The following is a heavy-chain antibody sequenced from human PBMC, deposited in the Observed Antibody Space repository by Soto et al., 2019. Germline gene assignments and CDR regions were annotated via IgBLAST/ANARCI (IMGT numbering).Heavy chain of an antibody. J-gene: IGHJ6*03. CDR1: GFTFSSYS. V-gene: IGHV3-21*01. CDR3: ARVYREDVSKFRFYHYYYMDV. D-gene: IGHD4-4*01. CDR2: ISSSSSYI. Sequence: GESLKISCAASGFTFSSYSMNWVRQAPGKGLEWVSSISSSSSYIYYADSVKGRFTISRDNAKNSLYLQMNSLRAEDTAVYYCARVYREDVSKFRFYHYYYMDVWGKGTTVTVSS.